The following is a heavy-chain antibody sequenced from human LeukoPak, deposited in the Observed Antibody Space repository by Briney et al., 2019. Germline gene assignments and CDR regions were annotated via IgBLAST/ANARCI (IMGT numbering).Heavy chain of an antibody. Sequence: GESLRISCKGSGYSFTSYWITWVRHMPGKGLDWMGFSYPGDSETTYSPSFQGQVTISADKSITTTNPQCSSLKASDTAMYYCARGRGYCSSSSCYDFDYWGQGTLVTVPS. D-gene: IGHD2-2*01. J-gene: IGHJ4*02. CDR2: SYPGDSET. CDR3: ARGRGYCSSSSCYDFDY. V-gene: IGHV5-51*01. CDR1: GYSFTSYW.